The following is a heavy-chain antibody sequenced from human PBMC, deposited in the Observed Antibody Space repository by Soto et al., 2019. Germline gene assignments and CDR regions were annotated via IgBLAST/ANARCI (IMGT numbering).Heavy chain of an antibody. CDR2: ISYDGSNK. D-gene: IGHD2-2*01. Sequence: GGSLRLSCAASGFTFSSYGMHWVRQAPGKGLEWVAVISYDGSNKYYADSVKGRFTISRDNSKNTLYLQMNSLRAEDTAVYYCATNTVVPAAGRYYYYGTDVWGQGTTVTVSS. J-gene: IGHJ6*02. V-gene: IGHV3-30*03. CDR1: GFTFSSYG. CDR3: ATNTVVPAAGRYYYYGTDV.